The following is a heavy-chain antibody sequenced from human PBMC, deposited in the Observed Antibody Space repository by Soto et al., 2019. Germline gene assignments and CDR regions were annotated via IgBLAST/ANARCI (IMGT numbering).Heavy chain of an antibody. CDR3: AQRARDGYNSPIDY. J-gene: IGHJ4*02. CDR2: ISGSGDRR. CDR1: GFTFSRYFSYA. Sequence: EVQLLESGGGLVQPGGSLRLSCAASGFTFSRYFSYAMNWVRQAPGKGLEWVSGISGSGDRRDYADSVKGRFTVSRDNSKNTLYLQMNSLRVEDTAVYYCAQRARDGYNSPIDYWGQGTLVTVSS. D-gene: IGHD5-12*01. V-gene: IGHV3-23*01.